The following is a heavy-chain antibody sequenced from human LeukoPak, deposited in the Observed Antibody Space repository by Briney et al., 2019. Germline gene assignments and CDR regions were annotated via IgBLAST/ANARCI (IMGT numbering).Heavy chain of an antibody. Sequence: PSETLSPTCAVYGGSYSGYYWSWIRQPPGKGLEWIGEINHSGSTNYSPSLKSRVTISVDTSKNQFSLKLSSVTAADTAVYYCARGRVKWVVAASYYFDYWGQGTLVTVSS. CDR2: INHSGST. D-gene: IGHD2-15*01. CDR1: GGSYSGYY. CDR3: ARGRVKWVVAASYYFDY. V-gene: IGHV4-34*01. J-gene: IGHJ4*02.